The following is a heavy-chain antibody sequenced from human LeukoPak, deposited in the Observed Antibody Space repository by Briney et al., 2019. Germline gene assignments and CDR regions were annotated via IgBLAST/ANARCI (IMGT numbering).Heavy chain of an antibody. V-gene: IGHV3-23*01. CDR2: ISDSGVST. D-gene: IGHD3-22*01. Sequence: PGGSLRLSCAASGFTFKSYAMNWVRQAPGKGLQWVSAISDSGVSTYYADSVKGRFTISRDNSKNTLYLQMNSLRAGDTAVYYCAKSGDGRGYSTYYYYAMDVWGQGTTVTVSS. CDR3: AKSGDGRGYSTYYYYAMDV. CDR1: GFTFKSYA. J-gene: IGHJ6*02.